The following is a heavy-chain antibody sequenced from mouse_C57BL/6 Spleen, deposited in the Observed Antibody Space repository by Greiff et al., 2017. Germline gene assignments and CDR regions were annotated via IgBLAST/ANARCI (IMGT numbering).Heavy chain of an antibody. CDR3: ASTGAFAY. CDR1: GYTFTSYW. J-gene: IGHJ3*01. D-gene: IGHD4-1*02. V-gene: IGHV1-50*01. CDR2: IDPSDSYT. Sequence: QVQLKQPGAELVKPGASVKLSCKASGYTFTSYWMQWVKQRPGQGLEWIGEIDPSDSYTNYNQKFKGKATLTVDTSSSTAYMQLSSLTSEDSAVYYCASTGAFAYWGQGTLVTVSA.